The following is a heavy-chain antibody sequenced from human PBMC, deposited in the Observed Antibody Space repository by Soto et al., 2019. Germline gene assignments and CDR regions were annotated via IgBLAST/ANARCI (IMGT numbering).Heavy chain of an antibody. Sequence: GESLKISCKGSGYSFTSYWIGWVRQMPGKGLEWMGIIYPGDSDTRYSPSFQGQVTISADKSISTAYLQWSSLKASDTAMYYCARRPRPGYSSSWYWFDPWGQGTLVTVSS. CDR1: GYSFTSYW. CDR2: IYPGDSDT. J-gene: IGHJ5*02. CDR3: ARRPRPGYSSSWYWFDP. D-gene: IGHD6-13*01. V-gene: IGHV5-51*01.